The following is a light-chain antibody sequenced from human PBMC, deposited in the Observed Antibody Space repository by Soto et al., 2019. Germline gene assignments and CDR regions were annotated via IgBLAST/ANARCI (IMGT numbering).Light chain of an antibody. CDR3: QQYGSSPLA. V-gene: IGKV3-20*01. CDR1: QTVNNNY. J-gene: IGKJ4*02. CDR2: GAS. Sequence: ELVLTQSPGTLSLSPGERATLSCRASQTVNNNYLARYPQIPGQAPRLLISGASGRATGTPDRFRGSASGTAFTLSISRLEPEDCAVYYCQQYGSSPLAFGGGTKVEIK.